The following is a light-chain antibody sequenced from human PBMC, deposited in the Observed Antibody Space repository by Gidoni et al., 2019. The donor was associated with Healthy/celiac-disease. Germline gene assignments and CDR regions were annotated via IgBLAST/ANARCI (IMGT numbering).Light chain of an antibody. CDR2: GAS. Sequence: PSSLSAAGGDAVITSWGGRRSISSYLDWYQQKPGKAPKLLIYGASSRQSGVPERFSGSGSGTDFTLTISRLEPEDFATYYCQQCDSTPGTFGQGTKVEIK. CDR3: QQCDSTPGT. CDR1: RSISSY. V-gene: IGKV1-39*01. J-gene: IGKJ1*01.